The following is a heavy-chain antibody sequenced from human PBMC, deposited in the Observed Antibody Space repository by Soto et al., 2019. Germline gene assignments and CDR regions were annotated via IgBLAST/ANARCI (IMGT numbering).Heavy chain of an antibody. D-gene: IGHD3-10*01. Sequence: EVQLVESGGGLIQPGGSLRLSCAVSGFTVSNNYMSWVRQAPGKGLEGVSVIYSGGYTAYGDSVKGRFTISRDNSKNTLKSQKNSRGADVPAVYFWGSPPGGGGYWGQGTLVTVSS. V-gene: IGHV3-53*01. CDR1: GFTVSNNY. CDR2: IYSGGYT. CDR3: GSPPGGGGY. J-gene: IGHJ4*02.